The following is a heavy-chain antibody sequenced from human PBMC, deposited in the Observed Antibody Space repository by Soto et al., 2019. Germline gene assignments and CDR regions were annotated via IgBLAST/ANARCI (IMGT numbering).Heavy chain of an antibody. CDR2: IHGSGSA. CDR1: NGSISNFY. J-gene: IGHJ5*02. CDR3: ARSSHKESWFDP. Sequence: ASETLSLTCTVSNGSISNFYWNWIRQSAGKGLEWIGRIHGSGSATYNPSLRSRVTMSVDTSKNQFSLKVNSVTGADTAVYYCARSSHKESWFDPWGQGTLLTVSS. V-gene: IGHV4-4*07. D-gene: IGHD6-13*01.